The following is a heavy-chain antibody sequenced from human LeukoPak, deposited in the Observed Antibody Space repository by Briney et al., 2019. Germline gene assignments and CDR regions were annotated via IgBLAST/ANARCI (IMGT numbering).Heavy chain of an antibody. J-gene: IGHJ6*03. CDR3: ARPNVEGQHHYYYYMDV. CDR2: IIPIFGTA. CDR1: GCTFSSYA. Sequence: SVKVSCKASGCTFSSYAIGWVRQAPGQGLEWMGWIIPIFGTANYAQKFQGRVTITADKSTSTAYMELSSLRSEDTAVYYCARPNVEGQHHYYYYMDVWGKGTTVTVSS. D-gene: IGHD5-24*01. V-gene: IGHV1-69*06.